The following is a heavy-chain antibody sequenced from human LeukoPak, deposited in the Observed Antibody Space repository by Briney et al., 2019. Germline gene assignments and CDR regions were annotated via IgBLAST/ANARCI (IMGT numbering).Heavy chain of an antibody. J-gene: IGHJ4*02. V-gene: IGHV1-46*01. D-gene: IGHD1-26*01. CDR1: GYTFTSYY. CDR2: INPSGGST. CDR3: AREGALGI. Sequence: ASVKVSCKASGYTFTSYYIHWVRQAPGQGLEWMGVINPSGGSTNYAQKFQGRVTMTRDMSTSTVYMELSSLISDDTAVYYCAREGALGIWGQGTLVTVSS.